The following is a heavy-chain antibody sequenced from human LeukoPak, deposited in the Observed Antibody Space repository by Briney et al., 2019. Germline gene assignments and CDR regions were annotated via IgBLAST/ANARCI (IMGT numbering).Heavy chain of an antibody. CDR2: IIPIFGTA. CDR1: GGTFSSYA. Sequence: ASVKVSCKASGGTFSSYAISWVRQAPGQGLEWMGGIIPIFGTANYAQKFQGRVTITTDESTSTAYMELSSLRSEDTAVYYCAVLSTRTPYYFDYWGQGTLVIVSS. D-gene: IGHD1-14*01. V-gene: IGHV1-69*05. CDR3: AVLSTRTPYYFDY. J-gene: IGHJ4*02.